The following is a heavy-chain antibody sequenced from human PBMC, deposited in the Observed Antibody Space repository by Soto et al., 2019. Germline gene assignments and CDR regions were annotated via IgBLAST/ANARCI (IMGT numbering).Heavy chain of an antibody. J-gene: IGHJ6*02. Sequence: QVQLVQSGAEVKKPGSSVKVSCKASGGTFSSYAISWVRQAPGQGLEWMGGIIPIFGTANYAQKFQGRVTITADKSTSTAYMQLSSQRSEATAVYYWAGGGGQVELLVEGMDGWGQGTTVTFSS. D-gene: IGHD1-1*01. V-gene: IGHV1-69*06. CDR3: AGGGGQVELLVEGMDG. CDR1: GGTFSSYA. CDR2: IIPIFGTA.